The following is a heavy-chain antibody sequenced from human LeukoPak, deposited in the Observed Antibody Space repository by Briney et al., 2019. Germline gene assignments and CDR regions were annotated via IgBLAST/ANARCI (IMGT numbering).Heavy chain of an antibody. V-gene: IGHV3-23*01. Sequence: QSGGSLRLSCAASGFTFSSYAMSWVRQAPGKGLEWVSAISGSGGSTYYADSVKGRFTISRDNSKNTLYLQMNSLRAEDTAVYYCAKDKDYYDSSGLYYFDYWGQGTLVTVSS. CDR2: ISGSGGST. CDR1: GFTFSSYA. CDR3: AKDKDYYDSSGLYYFDY. J-gene: IGHJ4*02. D-gene: IGHD3-22*01.